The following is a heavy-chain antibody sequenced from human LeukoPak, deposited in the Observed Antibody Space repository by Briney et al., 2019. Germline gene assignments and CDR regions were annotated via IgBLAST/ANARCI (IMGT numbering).Heavy chain of an antibody. CDR2: IKQDGSEK. D-gene: IGHD6-13*01. CDR3: ARGPYSSSWEIVWFDP. V-gene: IGHV3-7*01. J-gene: IGHJ5*02. Sequence: GGSLRLSCAASGFTFSSYWMSWVRQAPGKGLEWVANIKQDGSEKYYVDSVKGRFTISRDNAKNSLYLQMNSLRAEDTAVYYCARGPYSSSWEIVWFDPWGQGTLVTVSS. CDR1: GFTFSSYW.